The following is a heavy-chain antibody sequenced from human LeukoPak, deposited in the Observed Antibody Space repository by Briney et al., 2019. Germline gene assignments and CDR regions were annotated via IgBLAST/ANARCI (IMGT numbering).Heavy chain of an antibody. D-gene: IGHD3-10*01. CDR1: GFTFANTW. CDR3: AVGGTYGSGS. J-gene: IGHJ4*02. Sequence: PGGSLRLSCAASGFTFANTWMHWVRQAPGKGLVWVSLINNDVSTTNYADSVKGRFTISRDNAKNTVYLQMNSLRAEDTAVYYCAVGGTYGSGSWGQGTLVTVSS. V-gene: IGHV3-74*01. CDR2: INNDVSTT.